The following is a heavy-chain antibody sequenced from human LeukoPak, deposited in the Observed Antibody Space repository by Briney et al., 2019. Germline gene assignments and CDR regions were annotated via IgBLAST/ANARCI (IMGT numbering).Heavy chain of an antibody. Sequence: GGSLRLSCAASGFTFSSYAMHWVRQAPGKGLEWVAVISYDGSNKYYADSVKGRFTISRDNSKNTLYLQMNSLRAEDTAVSYCARERHCSSTSCLRIRLYYYYYMDVWGKGTTVTVSS. V-gene: IGHV3-30-3*01. CDR3: ARERHCSSTSCLRIRLYYYYYMDV. D-gene: IGHD2-2*01. CDR1: GFTFSSYA. J-gene: IGHJ6*03. CDR2: ISYDGSNK.